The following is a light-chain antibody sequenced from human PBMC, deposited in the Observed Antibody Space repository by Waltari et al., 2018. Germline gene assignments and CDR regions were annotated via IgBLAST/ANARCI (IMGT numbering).Light chain of an antibody. J-gene: IGKJ2*01. CDR2: WAS. Sequence: DIVMTQSPDSLAMSLGERATINCKSSQSVLYSANNKNYLAWYQQKPGQPTNLLIYWASTREAGVPGRFSGRGSGTDFTLTLSSPQAEDGAVYYCQQYYTTPYTFGQGTKLEIK. CDR3: QQYYTTPYT. CDR1: QSVLYSANNKNY. V-gene: IGKV4-1*01.